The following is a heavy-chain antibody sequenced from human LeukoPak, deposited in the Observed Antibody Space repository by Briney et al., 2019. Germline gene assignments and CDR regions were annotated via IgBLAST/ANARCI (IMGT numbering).Heavy chain of an antibody. CDR1: GFTFSESW. J-gene: IGHJ2*01. CDR2: LNLDGSDK. CDR3: ARDADTTAFYWYFDL. Sequence: SGGSLRLSCVVSGFTFSESWMSWVRQAPGKGLGWVASLNLDGSDKYYVDSVKGRFTISRDISRNTLYLQMNSLRAEDTAVYYCARDADTTAFYWYFDLWGRGTLVTVSS. D-gene: IGHD1-26*01. V-gene: IGHV3-7*01.